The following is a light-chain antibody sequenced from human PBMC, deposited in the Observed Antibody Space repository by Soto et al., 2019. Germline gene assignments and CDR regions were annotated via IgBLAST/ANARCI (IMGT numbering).Light chain of an antibody. J-gene: IGLJ2*01. CDR3: LLYYGGQLGV. Sequence: TVSLAACAVYTGAVTSSNYPNWFQQKPGQAPRALIYSTNHKYSWTPARFSGSLLGGKAALTLSGVQPEDEADYYCLLYYGGQLGVFGGGTKLTVL. V-gene: IGLV7-43*01. CDR2: STN. CDR1: TGAVTSSNY.